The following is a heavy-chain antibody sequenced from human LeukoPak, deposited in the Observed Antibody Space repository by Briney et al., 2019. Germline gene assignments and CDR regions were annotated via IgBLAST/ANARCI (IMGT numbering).Heavy chain of an antibody. CDR2: IYYTGRT. CDR3: VRLYYYDASGPPL. Sequence: SETLSLICSISGDYISNSNYYWGWIRQPPGKGLEWIGNIYYTGRTYYNPSLKSRVSISIDTSKNEFSLKLSSVTAADTAMYYCVRLYYYDASGPPLWGQGTLVIVSS. V-gene: IGHV4-39*01. J-gene: IGHJ4*02. D-gene: IGHD3-22*01. CDR1: GDYISNSNYY.